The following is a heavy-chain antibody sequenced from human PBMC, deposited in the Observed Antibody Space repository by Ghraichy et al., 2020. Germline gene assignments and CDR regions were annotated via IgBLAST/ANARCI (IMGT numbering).Heavy chain of an antibody. CDR2: INSDGIIT. V-gene: IGHV3-74*01. CDR1: GFAFSSYW. D-gene: IGHD3-10*01. J-gene: IGHJ4*02. CDR3: ARENHHYGSGSYSDY. Sequence: GESLNISCAASGFAFSSYWMHWVRQAPGKGLVWVSRINSDGIITSYADSVKGRFIISRDNAKNTLYLQVNSLRADDTAVYYCARENHHYGSGSYSDYWGQGTLVTVSS.